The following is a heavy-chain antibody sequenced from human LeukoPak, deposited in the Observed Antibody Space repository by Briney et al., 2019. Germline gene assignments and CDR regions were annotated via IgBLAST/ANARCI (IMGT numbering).Heavy chain of an antibody. CDR1: GFTFSSYW. Sequence: GGSLRLSCAASGFTFSSYWMSWIRQAPGKGLEWVGFIRSKAYGETADYAASVKGRFTISRDDSKAIAYLQMNSLKTEDTAVYHCTRDRGAYNLYDYWGQGTLVTVSS. CDR3: TRDRGAYNLYDY. CDR2: IRSKAYGETA. J-gene: IGHJ4*02. D-gene: IGHD1-1*01. V-gene: IGHV3-49*03.